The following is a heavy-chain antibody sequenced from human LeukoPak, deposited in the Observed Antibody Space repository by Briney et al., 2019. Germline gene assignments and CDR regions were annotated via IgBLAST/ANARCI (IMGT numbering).Heavy chain of an antibody. J-gene: IGHJ6*02. CDR1: GFTFSSYA. CDR3: ARGNYYGMDV. CDR2: ISGSGSST. V-gene: IGHV3-21*01. Sequence: PGGSLRLSCAASGFTFSSYAMNWVRQAPGKGLEWVSAISGSGSSTYYADSVKGRFTISRDNAKNSLYLEMNSLRAEDTAVYYCARGNYYGMDVWGQGTTVTVSS.